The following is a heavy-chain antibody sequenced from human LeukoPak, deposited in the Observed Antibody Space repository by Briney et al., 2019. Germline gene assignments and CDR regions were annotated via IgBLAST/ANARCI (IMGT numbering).Heavy chain of an antibody. CDR3: ATVGSGSYEDFDY. CDR2: IIPILGIA. D-gene: IGHD3-10*01. V-gene: IGHV1-69*04. CDR1: GGTFSSYA. Sequence: GASVKVSCKASGGTFSSYAVSWVRQAPGQGLEWMGRIIPILGIANYAQKFQGRVTITADKSTSTAYMELSSLRSEDTAVYYCATVGSGSYEDFDYWGQGTLVTVSS. J-gene: IGHJ4*02.